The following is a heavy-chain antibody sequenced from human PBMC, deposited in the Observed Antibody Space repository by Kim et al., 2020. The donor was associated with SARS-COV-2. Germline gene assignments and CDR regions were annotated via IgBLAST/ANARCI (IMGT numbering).Heavy chain of an antibody. V-gene: IGHV4-34*01. CDR2: INHSGST. D-gene: IGHD2-2*01. CDR1: GGSFSGYY. J-gene: IGHJ4*02. Sequence: SETLSLTCAVYGGSFSGYYWSWIRQPPGKGLEWIGEINHSGSTNYNPALKSRVTISVDTSKNQFSLKLSSVTAADTAVYYCARSRHSYYCSSTSCYSPAFDYWGQGTLVTVSS. CDR3: ARSRHSYYCSSTSCYSPAFDY.